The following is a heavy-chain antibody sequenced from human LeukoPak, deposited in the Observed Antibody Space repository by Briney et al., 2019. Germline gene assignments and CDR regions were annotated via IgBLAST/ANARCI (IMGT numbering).Heavy chain of an antibody. D-gene: IGHD2-15*01. Sequence: PGGSLRRSCAASGFTFSSYAMSWVRQAPGRGLEWVSVISGGGGSTYYADSVKGRFTISRDNSKNTLYLQMNSLRAEDTAVYYCAKAIQYCSGGSCYSPFDYWGQGTLVTVSS. CDR2: ISGGGGST. J-gene: IGHJ4*02. V-gene: IGHV3-23*01. CDR1: GFTFSSYA. CDR3: AKAIQYCSGGSCYSPFDY.